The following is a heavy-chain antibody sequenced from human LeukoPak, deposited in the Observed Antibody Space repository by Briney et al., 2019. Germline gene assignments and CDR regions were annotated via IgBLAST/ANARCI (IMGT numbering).Heavy chain of an antibody. CDR3: ARDTPTITMVRGVIIRGLYYMDV. Sequence: SETLSLTCTVSGGSISSGSYYWSWIRQPAGKGLEWIGRIYTSGSTNYNPSLKSRVTISVDTSKNQFSLKLSSVTAADTAVYYCARDTPTITMVRGVIIRGLYYMDVWGKGTTVTISS. J-gene: IGHJ6*03. D-gene: IGHD3-10*01. V-gene: IGHV4-61*02. CDR2: IYTSGST. CDR1: GGSISSGSYY.